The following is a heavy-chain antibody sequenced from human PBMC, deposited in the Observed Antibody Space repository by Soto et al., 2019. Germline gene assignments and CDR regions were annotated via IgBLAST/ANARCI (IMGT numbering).Heavy chain of an antibody. D-gene: IGHD3-3*01. CDR3: ARVRGLRFLENYYYGMDV. V-gene: IGHV3-23*01. J-gene: IGHJ6*02. Sequence: EVQLLESGGGLVQPGGSLRLSCAASGFTFSSYAMSWVRQAPGKGLEWVSAISGSGGSTYYADSVKGRFTISRDNSKNTLYLQMNSLRAEDTAVYYCARVRGLRFLENYYYGMDVWGQGTTVTVSS. CDR2: ISGSGGST. CDR1: GFTFSSYA.